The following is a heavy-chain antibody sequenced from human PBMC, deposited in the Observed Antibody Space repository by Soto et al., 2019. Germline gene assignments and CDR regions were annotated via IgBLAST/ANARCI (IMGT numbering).Heavy chain of an antibody. J-gene: IGHJ4*02. CDR1: GASISGYH. CDR3: ARGFAIDWYTYYFDY. Sequence: QVQLQESGPGLVKPSETLSLTCTVSGASISGYHWSWIRQPPGKGLECLGYISYSGATNYNPSLKSRVTMSIDTSNNQFSLQLNSVTAADTAVYYCARGFAIDWYTYYFDYWGQGPLVTVSS. CDR2: ISYSGAT. D-gene: IGHD3-9*01. V-gene: IGHV4-59*08.